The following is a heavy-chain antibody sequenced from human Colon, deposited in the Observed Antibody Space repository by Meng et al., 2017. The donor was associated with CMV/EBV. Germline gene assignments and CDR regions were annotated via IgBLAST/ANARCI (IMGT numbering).Heavy chain of an antibody. CDR2: INTNTGNP. V-gene: IGHV7-4-1*02. CDR3: AREWLDGDYGSLYFDY. Sequence: ASGYTFTSYAMNWVRQAPGQGLEWMGWINTNTGNPTYAQGFTGRFVFSLDTSVSTAYLQISSLKAEDTAVYYCAREWLDGDYGSLYFDYWGQGTLVTVS. CDR1: GYTFTSYA. J-gene: IGHJ4*02. D-gene: IGHD4-17*01.